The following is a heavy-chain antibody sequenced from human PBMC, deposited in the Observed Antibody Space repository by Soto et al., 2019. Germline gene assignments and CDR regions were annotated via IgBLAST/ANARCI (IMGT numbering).Heavy chain of an antibody. V-gene: IGHV3-23*01. J-gene: IGHJ4*02. CDR3: AQGMAPLDF. Sequence: GGSLRLSCAASGFTFSSYAMTWVRQAPGKGLEWVSLISASGTSTYYADSVTGRFTISRDNSKNTVYLQMNRLRADDTAIYYCAQGMAPLDFWGQGTLVTVSS. D-gene: IGHD5-12*01. CDR1: GFTFSSYA. CDR2: ISASGTST.